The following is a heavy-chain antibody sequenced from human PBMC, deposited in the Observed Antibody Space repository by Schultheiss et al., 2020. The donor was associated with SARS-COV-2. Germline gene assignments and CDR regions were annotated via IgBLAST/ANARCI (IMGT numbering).Heavy chain of an antibody. CDR3: ARVYYGSGTSYYYYYGMDV. J-gene: IGHJ6*02. V-gene: IGHV4-59*08. CDR2: IYYSGYT. Sequence: SETLSLTCTVSGGSISPYYWSWVRQPPGKGLEWIGYIYYSGYTNYNPSLKSRVTISVDTSKNQFSLKLNSVTAADTAVYYCARVYYGSGTSYYYYYGMDVWGQGTTVTVSS. D-gene: IGHD3-10*01. CDR1: GGSISPYY.